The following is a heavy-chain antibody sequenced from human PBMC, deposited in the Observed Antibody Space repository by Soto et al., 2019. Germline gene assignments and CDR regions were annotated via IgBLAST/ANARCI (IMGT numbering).Heavy chain of an antibody. CDR3: VKDRYIDY. CDR1: GFTVSNSY. V-gene: IGHV3-53*05. CDR2: IYSGGST. Sequence: GGSLRLSCAASGFTVSNSYMSWVRQTPGKGLEWVSIIYSGGSTYYADSVKGRFTISRDNSKNILYLQMNSLRVEDTAVYYCVKDRYIDYWGQGTLVTVSS. J-gene: IGHJ4*02.